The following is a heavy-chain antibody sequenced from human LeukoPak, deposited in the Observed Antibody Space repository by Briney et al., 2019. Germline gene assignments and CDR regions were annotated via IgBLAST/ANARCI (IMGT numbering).Heavy chain of an antibody. CDR3: AKNGGSQCYSHLDS. J-gene: IGHJ4*02. Sequence: GGSLRLSCAASGVTFNNAWVSWVRQAPGKGLEWVSGTSGSGGSTYYAGSVKGRFTISRDNSKNTLYLQMNSLRVEDTAVYYCAKNGGSQCYSHLDSWGQGTLVTVSS. CDR1: GVTFNNAW. V-gene: IGHV3-23*01. CDR2: TSGSGGST. D-gene: IGHD2-15*01.